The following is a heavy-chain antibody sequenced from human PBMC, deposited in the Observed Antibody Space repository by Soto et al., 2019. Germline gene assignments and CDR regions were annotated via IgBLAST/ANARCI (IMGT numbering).Heavy chain of an antibody. V-gene: IGHV1-69*02. CDR3: AQMWFGELWHGMDV. CDR1: GGDFLSYT. Sequence: QLVQSGAEVKKPGSSVKVSCKASGGDFLSYTISWVRQAPGQGPEWMGTIIPILDVAKNAQKFQGRVAITADKATSTVYMELRRLRSDDTAVYYCAQMWFGELWHGMDVWGQGATITVSS. J-gene: IGHJ6*02. CDR2: IIPILDVA. D-gene: IGHD3-10*01.